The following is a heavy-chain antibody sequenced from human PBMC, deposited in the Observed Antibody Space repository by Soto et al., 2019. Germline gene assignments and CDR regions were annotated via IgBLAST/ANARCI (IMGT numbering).Heavy chain of an antibody. Sequence: GGSLRLSCAASGFTFSSYWMSWVRQAPGKGLEWVANIKQDGGGKYYVDSVKGRVTITRDTSTTTVYMQMSNLRSDDTAFYYCARAFYSVGSYTFDYWGQGTLVTVSS. V-gene: IGHV3-7*03. CDR1: GFTFSSYW. D-gene: IGHD3-10*01. CDR3: ARAFYSVGSYTFDY. J-gene: IGHJ4*02. CDR2: IKQDGGGK.